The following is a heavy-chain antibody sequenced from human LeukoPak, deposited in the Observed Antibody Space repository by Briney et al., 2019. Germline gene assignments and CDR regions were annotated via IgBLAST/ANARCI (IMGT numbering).Heavy chain of an antibody. CDR3: ARCSSSSSFEGSWFDP. D-gene: IGHD6-6*01. J-gene: IGHJ5*02. V-gene: IGHV4-39*07. Sequence: PSETLSLTCTVSGGSISSSSYYWGWIRQPPGKGLEWIGSIYYSGSTYYNPSLKSRVTISVDTSKNQFSLKLSSVTAADTAVYYCARCSSSSSFEGSWFDPWGQGTLVTVSS. CDR2: IYYSGST. CDR1: GGSISSSSYY.